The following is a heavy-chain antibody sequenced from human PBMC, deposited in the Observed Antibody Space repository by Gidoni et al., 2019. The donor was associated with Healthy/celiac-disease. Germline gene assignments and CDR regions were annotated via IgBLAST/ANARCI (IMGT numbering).Heavy chain of an antibody. CDR2: ISGSGGST. J-gene: IGHJ4*02. CDR3: AKDGRLIRCSGGSCYDDY. D-gene: IGHD2-15*01. V-gene: IGHV3-23*01. Sequence: EVQLLESGGGLVQPGGSLRLSCAASGFTFSSYAMSWVRQAPGKGLEWVSAISGSGGSTYYADSVKGRFTISRDNSKNTLYLQMNSLRAEDTAVYYCAKDGRLIRCSGGSCYDDYWGQGTLVTVSS. CDR1: GFTFSSYA.